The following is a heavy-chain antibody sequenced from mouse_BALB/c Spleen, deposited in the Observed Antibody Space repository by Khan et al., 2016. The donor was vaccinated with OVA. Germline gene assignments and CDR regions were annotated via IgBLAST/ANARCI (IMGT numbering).Heavy chain of an antibody. CDR2: ISYSGST. Sequence: EVKLLESGPGLVKPSQSLSLTCTVTGYSITSGYGWNWIRQFPGNKLEWMGYISYSGSTNYNPSLESRFSITRDTSKNQFFLQLNSVTTEDTATYYCARTARIKYWGQGTTLTVSS. D-gene: IGHD1-2*01. CDR3: ARTARIKY. V-gene: IGHV3-2*02. J-gene: IGHJ2*01. CDR1: GYSITSGYG.